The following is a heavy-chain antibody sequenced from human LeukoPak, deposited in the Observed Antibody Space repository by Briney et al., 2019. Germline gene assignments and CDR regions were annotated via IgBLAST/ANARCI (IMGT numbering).Heavy chain of an antibody. J-gene: IGHJ4*02. CDR3: ARQTAVAGTTGHFDY. V-gene: IGHV5-51*01. CDR1: GYSFTSYW. Sequence: GESLKISCKGSGYSFTSYWIGWVRQMPGKGLEWMGIICPGDSDTRYSPSFQGQVTISADKSISTAYLQWSSLKASDTAMYYCARQTAVAGTTGHFDYWGQGTLVTVSS. D-gene: IGHD6-19*01. CDR2: ICPGDSDT.